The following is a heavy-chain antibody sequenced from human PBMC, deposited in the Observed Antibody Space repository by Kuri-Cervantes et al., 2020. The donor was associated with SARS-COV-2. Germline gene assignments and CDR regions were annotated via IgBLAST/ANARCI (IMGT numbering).Heavy chain of an antibody. D-gene: IGHD3-22*01. V-gene: IGHV3-74*01. CDR1: GFTFSSYW. Sequence: GESLKISCAASGFTFSSYWMHWVRQAPGKGLVWVSRINSDGSSTSYADSAKGRFTISRDNAKNTLYLQMNSLRAEDTAVYYCARGYDSSGYSLDYWGQGTLVTVSS. CDR2: INSDGSST. J-gene: IGHJ4*02. CDR3: ARGYDSSGYSLDY.